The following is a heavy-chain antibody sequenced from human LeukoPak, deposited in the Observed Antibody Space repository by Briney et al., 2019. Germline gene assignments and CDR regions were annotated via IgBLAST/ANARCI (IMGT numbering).Heavy chain of an antibody. D-gene: IGHD2-21*02. Sequence: GGSLRLSCAASGFTVSNNYMSWLRPAPGKGLEWVSITYSDSNTNYADYVKGRFTNYRDTSQNPLSLQMNSLRAEDTAVYYCVRKKRDFNAAFDIWGQGTVVTVSS. CDR3: VRKKRDFNAAFDI. CDR1: GFTVSNNY. CDR2: TYSDSNT. V-gene: IGHV3-53*01. J-gene: IGHJ3*02.